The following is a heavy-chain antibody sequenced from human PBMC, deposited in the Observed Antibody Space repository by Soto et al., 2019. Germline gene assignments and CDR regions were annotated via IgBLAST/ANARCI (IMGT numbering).Heavy chain of an antibody. V-gene: IGHV1-69*02. Sequence: ASVKVSCKASGGTFSSYTISWVRQAPGQGLEWMGRIIPILGIANYAQKFQGRVTITADKSTSTAYMELSSLRSEDTAVYDCSCYPRSSYQLLEGDAFDIWGQGTMVTVSS. J-gene: IGHJ3*02. D-gene: IGHD2-2*01. CDR2: IIPILGIA. CDR1: GGTFSSYT. CDR3: SCYPRSSYQLLEGDAFDI.